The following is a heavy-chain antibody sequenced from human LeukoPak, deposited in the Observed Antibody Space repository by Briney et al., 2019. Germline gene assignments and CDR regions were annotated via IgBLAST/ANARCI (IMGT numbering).Heavy chain of an antibody. Sequence: PGGSLRLSCAASGFTFSSYEVNWVRQAPGKGLEWVSYISSSGSTIYYADSVKGRFTISRDNAKNSLYLQMNSLRAEDTAVYYCARGNSVVRGVDYWGQGTLVTVSS. D-gene: IGHD3-10*02. CDR1: GFTFSSYE. J-gene: IGHJ4*02. CDR2: ISSSGSTI. CDR3: ARGNSVVRGVDY. V-gene: IGHV3-48*03.